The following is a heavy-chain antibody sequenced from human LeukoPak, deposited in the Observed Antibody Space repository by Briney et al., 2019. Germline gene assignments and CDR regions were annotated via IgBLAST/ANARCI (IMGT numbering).Heavy chain of an antibody. CDR3: ARDLRYSSGLSASVMVV. CDR2: ISTYNGNT. V-gene: IGHV1-18*01. D-gene: IGHD6-19*01. Sequence: GASVKVSCKASGYTFTSHGISWVRQAPGQGLEWMGWISTYNGNTNYAQKLQGRVSMTTDKSTSTAYMDLSSLRSDDTAVYYCARDLRYSSGLSASVMVVWGKRTTGTISS. J-gene: IGHJ6*03. CDR1: GYTFTSHG.